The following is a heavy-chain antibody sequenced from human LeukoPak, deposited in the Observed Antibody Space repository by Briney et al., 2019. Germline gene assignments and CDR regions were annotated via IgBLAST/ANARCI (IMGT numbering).Heavy chain of an antibody. V-gene: IGHV1-69*05. CDR3: ATDLNFWSGYYGY. CDR2: IIPIFGTA. J-gene: IGHJ4*02. D-gene: IGHD3-3*01. CDR1: GGTFSSYA. Sequence: SVKVSCKASGGTFSSYAISWVRQAPGQGLEWMGRIIPIFGTANYAQKFQGRVTITTDESTSTAYMELSSLRSEDTAVYYCATDLNFWSGYYGYWGQGTLVTVSS.